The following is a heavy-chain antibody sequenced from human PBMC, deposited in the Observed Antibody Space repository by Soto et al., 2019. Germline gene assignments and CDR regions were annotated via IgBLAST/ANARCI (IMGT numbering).Heavy chain of an antibody. J-gene: IGHJ5*02. CDR3: ARGWIRWFDP. Sequence: SETLSLTFAVSGASISGGGYSWSWIRQPPGKGLEWIGYIYHSGSTYCNPSLKSRVTISVDRSKNQFSLKLSSVTAADTAEYYCARGWIRWFDPWGQGTLVTVSS. D-gene: IGHD5-12*01. V-gene: IGHV4-30-2*01. CDR1: GASISGGGYS. CDR2: IYHSGST.